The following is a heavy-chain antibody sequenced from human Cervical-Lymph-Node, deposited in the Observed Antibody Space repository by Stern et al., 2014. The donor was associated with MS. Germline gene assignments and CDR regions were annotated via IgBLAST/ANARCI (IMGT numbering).Heavy chain of an antibody. CDR2: IYYSGST. J-gene: IGHJ6*02. D-gene: IGHD1-26*01. CDR3: ARTSGSSYYYFGMDV. V-gene: IGHV4-59*01. CDR1: GDSFSGYY. Sequence: QLQLQESGPGLLKPSETLSLTCTVSGDSFSGYYWSWIRQPPGKGLEWIGFIYYSGSTNYNPSLKNRLTISLDTSKNQFSLNLYSVTAADTAVYYCARTSGSSYYYFGMDVWGQGTTVTVS.